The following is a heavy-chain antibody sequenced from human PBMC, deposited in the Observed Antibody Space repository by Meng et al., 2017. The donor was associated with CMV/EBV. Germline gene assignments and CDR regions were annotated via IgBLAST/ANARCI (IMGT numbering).Heavy chain of an antibody. CDR1: GFSFSGHW. J-gene: IGHJ3*02. CDR2: INPDGGAI. D-gene: IGHD5-24*01. CDR3: AREAVLMATIPRAFDI. V-gene: IGHV3-7*03. Sequence: GGSLRLSCITSGFSFSGHWMSWVRQAPGKGLEWVASINPDGGAIFYADSVKGRFTMSRDNAKNSLYLQMNSLRAEDTAVYYCAREAVLMATIPRAFDIWGQGTMVTVSS.